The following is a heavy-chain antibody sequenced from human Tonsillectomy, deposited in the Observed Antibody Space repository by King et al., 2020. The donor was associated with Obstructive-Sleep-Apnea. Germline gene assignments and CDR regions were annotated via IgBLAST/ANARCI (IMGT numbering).Heavy chain of an antibody. CDR3: ARNQWGYGMDV. J-gene: IGHJ6*02. CDR2: IYYSGIT. D-gene: IGHD2-8*01. CDR1: GYSISSSNW. V-gene: IGHV4-28*01. Sequence: LQLQESGPGLVKPSDTLSLTCAVSGYSISSSNWWGWIRQRPGKGLEWIGDIYYSGITNYNPSLKSLVTMSVDTSKNQFFLKLSSVTAVDTAVYYCARNQWGYGMDVWGQGTTVTVSS.